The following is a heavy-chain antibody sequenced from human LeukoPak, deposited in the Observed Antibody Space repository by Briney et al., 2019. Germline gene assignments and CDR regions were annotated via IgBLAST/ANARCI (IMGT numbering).Heavy chain of an antibody. Sequence: SQTLSITSTDSGAYVSSYYWSWIRQPPRQLLQWIGYIYYSGSTNYNPSLKSRVTILVDTSKNQFSLKLSSVTAADTAVYYCARQRFLEWYFDYWGQGTLVTVSS. D-gene: IGHD3-3*01. CDR1: GAYVSSYY. J-gene: IGHJ4*02. CDR2: IYYSGST. V-gene: IGHV4-59*08. CDR3: ARQRFLEWYFDY.